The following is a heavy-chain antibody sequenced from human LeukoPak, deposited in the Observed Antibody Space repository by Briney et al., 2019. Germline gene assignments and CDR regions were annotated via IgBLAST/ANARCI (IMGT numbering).Heavy chain of an antibody. Sequence: SETLSLTCAVSGGSFSGYYWSWIRQPPGKGLEWIGEINHSGSINYNPSLKSRVTISVDTSKNQFSLKLSSVTAADTAVYYCARVSTIFGVVIRFYYGMDVWGQGTTVTVSS. CDR2: INHSGSI. CDR1: GGSFSGYY. V-gene: IGHV4-34*01. J-gene: IGHJ6*02. CDR3: ARVSTIFGVVIRFYYGMDV. D-gene: IGHD3-3*01.